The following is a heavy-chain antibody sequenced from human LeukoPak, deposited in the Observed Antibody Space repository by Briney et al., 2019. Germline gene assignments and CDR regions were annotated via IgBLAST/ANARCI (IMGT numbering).Heavy chain of an antibody. J-gene: IGHJ4*02. V-gene: IGHV3-7*02. D-gene: IGHD1-1*01. Sequence: GGSLRLSCAASGFTFSTYWMTWVRQAPGKGPEWVANIKEDGSATYYVDSVKGRFTISRDNAKKSLYLQMNSLRAEDTAVYYSARGGYNWNDLDYWGQGTLVTVSS. CDR1: GFTFSTYW. CDR2: IKEDGSAT. CDR3: ARGGYNWNDLDY.